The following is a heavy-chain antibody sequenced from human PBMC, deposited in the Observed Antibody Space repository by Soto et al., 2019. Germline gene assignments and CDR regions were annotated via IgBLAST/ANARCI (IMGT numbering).Heavy chain of an antibody. D-gene: IGHD5-18*01. CDR2: INHSGST. CDR1: GGSFSGYY. J-gene: IGHJ6*02. CDR3: ARGNTAMAQRHYYGMDV. Sequence: SETLSLTRAVYGGSFSGYYWSWIRQPPGKGLEWIGEINHSGSTNYNPSLKSRVTISVDTSKNHFSLKLSSVTAADTAVYYCARGNTAMAQRHYYGMDVWGQGTTVTVSS. V-gene: IGHV4-34*01.